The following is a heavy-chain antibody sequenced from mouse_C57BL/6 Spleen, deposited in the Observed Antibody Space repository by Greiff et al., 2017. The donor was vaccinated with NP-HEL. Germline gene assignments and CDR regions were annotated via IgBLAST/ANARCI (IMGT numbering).Heavy chain of an antibody. CDR1: GYTFTSYW. V-gene: IGHV1-59*01. D-gene: IGHD3-3*01. J-gene: IGHJ2*01. CDR3: ARGGPSYYFDY. CDR2: IDPSDSYT. Sequence: QVQLQQPGAELVRPGTSVKLSCKASGYTFTSYWMHWVKQRPGQGLEWIGVIDPSDSYTNYNQKFKGKATLTVDTSSSTAYMQLSSLTSEDSAVYYCARGGPSYYFDYWGQGTTLTVSS.